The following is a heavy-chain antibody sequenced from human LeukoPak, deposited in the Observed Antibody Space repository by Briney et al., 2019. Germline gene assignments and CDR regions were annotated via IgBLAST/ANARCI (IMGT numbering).Heavy chain of an antibody. Sequence: PSETLSLTCTVSGGSISSSSYYWGWIRQPPGKGLEWIGYIYNSGITNYNPSLKSRVTISVDTSKKQFSLKVSSVTAADTAVYYCARDQSRIAGTNWFDPWGQGTLVTVSS. CDR1: GGSISSSSYY. J-gene: IGHJ5*02. CDR3: ARDQSRIAGTNWFDP. V-gene: IGHV4-61*01. CDR2: IYNSGIT. D-gene: IGHD3-10*01.